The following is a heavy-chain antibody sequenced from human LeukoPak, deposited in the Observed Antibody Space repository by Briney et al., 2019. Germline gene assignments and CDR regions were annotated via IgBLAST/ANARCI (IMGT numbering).Heavy chain of an antibody. V-gene: IGHV1-2*02. Sequence: GASVKVSCKASGYTFTGYYVHWVRQAPGQGLEWMGWINPNSGGTNYAQKFQGRVTMTRDTSISTAYMELSRLRSDDTAVYYCARVGGSIAAHPSEAGCDYWGQGTLVTVSS. CDR1: GYTFTGYY. CDR3: ARVGGSIAAHPSEAGCDY. CDR2: INPNSGGT. D-gene: IGHD6-6*01. J-gene: IGHJ4*02.